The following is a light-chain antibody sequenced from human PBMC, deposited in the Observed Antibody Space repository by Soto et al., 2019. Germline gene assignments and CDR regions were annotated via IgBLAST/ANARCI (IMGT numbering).Light chain of an antibody. Sequence: VVMPQSPDSLAVSLGERATINCKSSQSVLYSSNNKNYLAWYQQKPGQPPKALIYWASTRESGVPDRFSGSGSGKDFTLTISSLQAEDEAVYYCQQYYTAPWAFGQLTKMDIX. J-gene: IGKJ1*01. CDR3: QQYYTAPWA. CDR1: QSVLYSSNNKNY. V-gene: IGKV4-1*01. CDR2: WAS.